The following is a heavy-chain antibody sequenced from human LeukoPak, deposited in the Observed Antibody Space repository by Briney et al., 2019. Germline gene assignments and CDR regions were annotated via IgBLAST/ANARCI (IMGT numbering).Heavy chain of an antibody. CDR1: GYTFTSYY. Sequence: ASVTVSCKASGYTFTSYYMHWVRQAPGQGLEWMGIINPSGGSTSYAQKFQGRVTMTRDMSTSTVYMELSSLRSEDTAVYYCARDPGTSTYYYYMDVWGKGTTVTVSS. V-gene: IGHV1-46*01. CDR3: ARDPGTSTYYYYMDV. J-gene: IGHJ6*03. CDR2: INPSGGST. D-gene: IGHD2-2*01.